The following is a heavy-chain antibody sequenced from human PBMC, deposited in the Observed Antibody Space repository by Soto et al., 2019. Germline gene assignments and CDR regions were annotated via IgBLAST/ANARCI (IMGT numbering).Heavy chain of an antibody. V-gene: IGHV3-33*01. CDR3: ARDDIPGRAVAIYGMDV. Sequence: QVQLVESGGGVVQPGRSLRLSCAASGFTFSNYGMHWVRQAPGNGLEWVAVIWYDGSNKYYADSVKGRFTISRDNSKTTLYLQMNSLRAEDTAVYYCARDDIPGRAVAIYGMDVWGQGTTVTVSS. CDR2: IWYDGSNK. J-gene: IGHJ6*02. CDR1: GFTFSNYG. D-gene: IGHD6-19*01.